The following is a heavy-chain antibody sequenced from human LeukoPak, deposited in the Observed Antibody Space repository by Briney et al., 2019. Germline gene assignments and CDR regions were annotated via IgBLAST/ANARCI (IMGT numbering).Heavy chain of an antibody. J-gene: IGHJ6*02. CDR3: TIQCSGSSCRLPGV. D-gene: IGHD2-15*01. CDR2: ISESGANT. Sequence: GGSLRLSCAASGFTFSSYAMSWVRQAPGKGLEWVSTISESGANTHYAASVKGRFTISRDDSKSTLYVQMNSLRVEDTAIYHCTIQCSGSSCRLPGVWGQGTTVTVSS. V-gene: IGHV3-23*01. CDR1: GFTFSSYA.